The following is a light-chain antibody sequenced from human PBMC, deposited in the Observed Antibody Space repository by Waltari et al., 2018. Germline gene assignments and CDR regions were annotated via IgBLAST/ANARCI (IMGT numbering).Light chain of an antibody. CDR1: RRHLGGYRY. J-gene: IGLJ3*02. Sequence: SALTQPASVSGSPGQSITIPCTGPRRHLGGYRYFSWNQQHPGKAPKLMIFEVNNRPSGIPKLFSGSKSGNTASLTISGLQAEEEADYYCTSYTSSGTWVFGGGTKLTVL. CDR2: EVN. V-gene: IGLV2-14*01. CDR3: TSYTSSGTWV.